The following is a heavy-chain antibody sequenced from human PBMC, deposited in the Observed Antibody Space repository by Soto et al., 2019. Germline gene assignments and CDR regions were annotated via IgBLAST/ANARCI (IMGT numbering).Heavy chain of an antibody. Sequence: SVKVSCKASGGTFSSYAISWVRQAPGQGLEWMGGIIPIFGTANYAQKFQGRVTITADKSTSTAYMELSSLRSEDTAVYYCARSIAARRYNWFDPWGQGTLVTVSS. D-gene: IGHD6-6*01. CDR2: IIPIFGTA. CDR1: GGTFSSYA. CDR3: ARSIAARRYNWFDP. V-gene: IGHV1-69*06. J-gene: IGHJ5*02.